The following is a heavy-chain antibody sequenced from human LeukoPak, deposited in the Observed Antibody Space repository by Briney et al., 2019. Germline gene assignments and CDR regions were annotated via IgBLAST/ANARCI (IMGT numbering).Heavy chain of an antibody. D-gene: IGHD4-17*01. CDR3: AREGDYGDYFDY. CDR2: ITNDGSST. CDR1: GFPFSSYW. J-gene: IGHJ4*02. Sequence: GGSLRLTCAASGFPFSSYWMHWVRQAPGKGLLWVSRITNDGSSTSHADSVKGRFTISRDNAKNTLYLQMNSLRAEDTAVYYCAREGDYGDYFDYWGQGTLVTVSS. V-gene: IGHV3-74*01.